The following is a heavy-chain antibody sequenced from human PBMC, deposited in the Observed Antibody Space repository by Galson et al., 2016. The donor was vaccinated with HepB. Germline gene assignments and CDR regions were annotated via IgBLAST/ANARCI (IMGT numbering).Heavy chain of an antibody. CDR3: ARAPIAPGARMVCDS. CDR2: IYHTGTS. CDR1: GASVNSSNW. D-gene: IGHD2-2*01. V-gene: IGHV4-4*02. Sequence: SETLSLTCAVSGASVNSSNWWTWVRQAPGTGLEWIGEIYHTGTSNNNTSLLSRVTMSIDSSRNHFSLNLNSVTAADTAVYYCARAPIAPGARMVCDSWGQGIPVTVSS. J-gene: IGHJ5*01.